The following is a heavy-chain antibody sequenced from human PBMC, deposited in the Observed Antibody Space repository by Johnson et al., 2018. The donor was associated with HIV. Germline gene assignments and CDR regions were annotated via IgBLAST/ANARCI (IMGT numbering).Heavy chain of an antibody. CDR2: IKTDGSST. Sequence: VQLVESGGGLVKPGGSLRLSCAASGFTFSYAWMNWVRQAPGKGLVWVSLIKTDGSSTSYADSVKCRFTISRDNAKNTLYLEMKSLRVDDTAVYYCARGGIIHDAFDIWGQVTMVTVSS. CDR3: ARGGIIHDAFDI. CDR1: GFTFSYAW. J-gene: IGHJ3*02. D-gene: IGHD1-1*01. V-gene: IGHV3-74*02.